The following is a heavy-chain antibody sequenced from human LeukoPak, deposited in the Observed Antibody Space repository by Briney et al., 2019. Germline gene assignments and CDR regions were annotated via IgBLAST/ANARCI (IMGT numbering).Heavy chain of an antibody. D-gene: IGHD6-19*01. CDR3: TKAGIAVPATPDY. CDR1: GFTYSNYA. J-gene: IGHJ4*02. V-gene: IGHV3-23*01. CDR2: ISSGGGTT. Sequence: GGSLRLSCAASGFTYSNYAMNWVRQAPGKGLEWVSGISSGGGTTYYADSVKGRFIISRDNSRNTLYLQMDSLRAEDTAVYYCTKAGIAVPATPDYWGQGTLVTVSS.